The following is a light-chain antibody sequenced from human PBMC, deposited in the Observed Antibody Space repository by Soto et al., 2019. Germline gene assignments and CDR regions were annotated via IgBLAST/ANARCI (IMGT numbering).Light chain of an antibody. CDR1: SSNIGGNS. J-gene: IGLJ2*01. CDR3: AAWDDSLSGPV. CDR2: DDN. Sequence: QSVMTQPPSVSAAPGQKVTISCSGSSSNIGGNSVSWYQQLPGTAPKLLIYDDNKRPSGVPDRFSGSKSGTSAFLAITGLRSEDEANYYCAAWDDSLSGPVFGGGTKLTVL. V-gene: IGLV1-47*01.